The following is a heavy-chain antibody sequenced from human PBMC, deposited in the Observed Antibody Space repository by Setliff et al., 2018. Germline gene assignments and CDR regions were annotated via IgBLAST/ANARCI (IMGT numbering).Heavy chain of an antibody. V-gene: IGHV1-18*04. J-gene: IGHJ3*02. D-gene: IGHD7-27*01. Sequence: ASVKVSCKAFGYTFTTFGISWVRQAPGQGPEWMGWIGARSVQTKYAQKFQDRVTMTTDTSTSTGYMELRSLTSDDTAVYYCARRWETGGQDAYDIWGQGTMVTVS. CDR2: IGARSVQT. CDR1: GYTFTTFG. CDR3: ARRWETGGQDAYDI.